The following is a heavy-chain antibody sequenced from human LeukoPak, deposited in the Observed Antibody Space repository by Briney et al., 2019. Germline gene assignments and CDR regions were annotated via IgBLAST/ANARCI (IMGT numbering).Heavy chain of an antibody. CDR1: GGSISSYY. V-gene: IGHV4-59*01. Sequence: SETLSFTCTVSGGSISSYYWSWIRQPPGKGLEWIGYIYYSGSTNYNPSLKSRVTISVDTSKNQFSLKLSSVTAADAAVYYCARVKREIQLWFFAFDIWGQGTMVTVSS. D-gene: IGHD5-18*01. CDR3: ARVKREIQLWFFAFDI. CDR2: IYYSGST. J-gene: IGHJ3*02.